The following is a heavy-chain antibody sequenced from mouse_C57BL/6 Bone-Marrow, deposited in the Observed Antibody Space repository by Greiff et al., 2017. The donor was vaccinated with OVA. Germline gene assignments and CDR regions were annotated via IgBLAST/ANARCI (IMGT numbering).Heavy chain of an antibody. Sequence: QVQLKQPGADLVQPGASVTVSCKASGYTFTSSWMHWVKQRPGQGLEWIGRIHPSDSDTNYNQKFKGKATLTVVKSSSTAYMQLIRLTSEDSAVYYCARPNGDLAWFAYWGQGTLVTVSA. CDR3: ARPNGDLAWFAY. J-gene: IGHJ3*01. CDR1: GYTFTSSW. CDR2: IHPSDSDT. D-gene: IGHD4-1*01. V-gene: IGHV1-74*01.